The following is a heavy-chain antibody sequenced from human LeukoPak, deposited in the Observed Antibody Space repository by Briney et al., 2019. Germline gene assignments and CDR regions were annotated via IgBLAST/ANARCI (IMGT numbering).Heavy chain of an antibody. Sequence: SVKVSCKASGGTFSSYATSWVRQAPGQGLEWMGGIIPIFGTANYAQKFQGRVTITADKSTSTAYMELSSLRSEDTAVYYCARETYGSGSYPDYWGPGTLVTVSS. J-gene: IGHJ4*02. D-gene: IGHD3-10*01. CDR1: GGTFSSYA. CDR2: IIPIFGTA. V-gene: IGHV1-69*06. CDR3: ARETYGSGSYPDY.